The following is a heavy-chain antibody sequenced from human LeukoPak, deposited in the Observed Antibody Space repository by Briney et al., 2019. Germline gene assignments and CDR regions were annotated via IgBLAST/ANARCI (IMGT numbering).Heavy chain of an antibody. CDR3: ARAAGSYYNRYFDY. V-gene: IGHV3-74*01. J-gene: IGHJ4*02. Sequence: GGSLRLSCAASGFTFNTYWMHWVRQAPGKGLVWVSSINADGSSTSYADSMKGRFTISRDNAKNSLYLQMNSLRAEDTAVYYCARAAGSYYNRYFDYWGQGTLVTVSS. CDR2: INADGSST. CDR1: GFTFNTYW. D-gene: IGHD3-10*01.